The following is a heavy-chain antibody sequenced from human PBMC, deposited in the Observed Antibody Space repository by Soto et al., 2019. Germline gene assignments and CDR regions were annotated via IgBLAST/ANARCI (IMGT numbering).Heavy chain of an antibody. CDR1: GFTFSSYV. J-gene: IGHJ6*02. CDR2: IWSDGTDK. D-gene: IGHD6-13*01. CDR3: ARASRKYGMDV. Sequence: PGGSLRLSCAASGFTFSSYVIHWVRQAPGKGLQWVAVIWSDGTDKFYADSVKGRFTISRDNSKNTLYLQMYNLRAEDTAVFYCARASRKYGMDVWGQGTTVTVSS. V-gene: IGHV3-33*01.